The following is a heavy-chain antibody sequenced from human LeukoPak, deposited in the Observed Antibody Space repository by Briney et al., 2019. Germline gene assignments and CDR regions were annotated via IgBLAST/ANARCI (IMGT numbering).Heavy chain of an antibody. Sequence: SETLSLTCTVSGGSISSYYWSWIRQPPGKGLEWIGYIYYSGSTNYNPSLKSRVTISVDTSKNQFSLKLSSVTAADTAVYYCARDELGAKAYWGQGTLVTVSS. J-gene: IGHJ4*02. CDR3: ARDELGAKAY. D-gene: IGHD1-26*01. V-gene: IGHV4-59*01. CDR2: IYYSGST. CDR1: GGSISSYY.